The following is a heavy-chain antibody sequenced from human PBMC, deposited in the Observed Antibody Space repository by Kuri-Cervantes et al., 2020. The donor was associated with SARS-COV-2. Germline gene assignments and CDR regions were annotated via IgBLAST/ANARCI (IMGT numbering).Heavy chain of an antibody. D-gene: IGHD3-22*01. V-gene: IGHV4-61*01. Sequence: SETLSLTCSVYGGSISSGSYYWSWIRQPPGKGLEWIGYVYSSGSTNYSPSLKSQVTMSVDTSKNQFSLKLTSVTAADTAVYYCTRAGYDNSGYYYSFDFWGQGTLVTVSS. CDR3: TRAGYDNSGYYYSFDF. CDR1: GGSISSGSYY. J-gene: IGHJ4*02. CDR2: VYSSGST.